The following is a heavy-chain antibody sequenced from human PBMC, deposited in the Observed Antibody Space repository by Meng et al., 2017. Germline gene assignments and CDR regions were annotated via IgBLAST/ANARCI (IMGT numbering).Heavy chain of an antibody. CDR1: GFTFSNAW. D-gene: IGHD6-13*01. Sequence: EVQLVVSGGGLVKPGGVLRLSCAASGFTFSNAWMSWVGQAPGKGLEWVGRIKSKTDGGTTDYAAPVKGRFTISRDDSKNTLYLQMNSLITEDTAVYFCATGAAAADHWGQGTLVTVSS. CDR3: ATGAAAADH. CDR2: IKSKTDGGTT. J-gene: IGHJ4*02. V-gene: IGHV3-15*01.